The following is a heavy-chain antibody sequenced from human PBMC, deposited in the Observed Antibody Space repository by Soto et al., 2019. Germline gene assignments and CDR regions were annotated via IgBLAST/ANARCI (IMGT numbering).Heavy chain of an antibody. J-gene: IGHJ4*02. D-gene: IGHD6-13*01. CDR1: GYTFTSYD. Sequence: GASVKVSCKASGYTFTSYDINWVRQATGQGLEWMGWMNPNSGNTGYAQKFQGRVTMTRNTSISTAYMELSSLRSEDTAVYYCASIAAAGTDFDYWGQGTLVTVSS. CDR3: ASIAAAGTDFDY. V-gene: IGHV1-8*01. CDR2: MNPNSGNT.